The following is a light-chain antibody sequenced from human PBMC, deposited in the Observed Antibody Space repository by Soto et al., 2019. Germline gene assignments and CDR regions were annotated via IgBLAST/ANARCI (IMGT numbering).Light chain of an antibody. V-gene: IGKV1-27*01. Sequence: DIQITQAPSSLSAALWYRFTITCRASQGISNYLAWYQQKPGKVPKLLIYAASTLQSGVPSRFSGSGSGTDFTLTISSLQPEDVATYYCQKYNSAPFTFGGGTKVDIK. CDR1: QGISNY. CDR3: QKYNSAPFT. CDR2: AAS. J-gene: IGKJ4*01.